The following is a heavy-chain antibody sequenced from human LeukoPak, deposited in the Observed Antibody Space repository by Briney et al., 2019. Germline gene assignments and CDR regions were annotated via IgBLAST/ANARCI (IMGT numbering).Heavy chain of an antibody. J-gene: IGHJ6*03. CDR1: GYTFASYA. V-gene: IGHV7-4-1*02. Sequence: GASVKVSCKASGYTFASYALNWVRQAPAQGLGWMGWINTNNGNPTYAQAFTGRFVFSLDISVSTAYLQISNLKADDTAVYYCARQLGAFSPHYYFYMDVWGKGTTVAISS. CDR3: ARQLGAFSPHYYFYMDV. D-gene: IGHD3-16*01. CDR2: INTNNGNP.